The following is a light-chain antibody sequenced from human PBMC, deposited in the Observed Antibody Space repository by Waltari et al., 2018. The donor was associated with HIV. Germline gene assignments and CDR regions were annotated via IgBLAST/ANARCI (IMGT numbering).Light chain of an antibody. CDR2: EVS. CDR1: SSDVGGSNY. J-gene: IGLJ1*01. V-gene: IGLV2-8*01. CDR3: SSYAGSNHYV. Sequence: QSALTQPPSASGSPGQSVTISCTGTSSDVGGSNYVSWYQQHPGKAPKLMIYEVSKRPSGVPDRFSGSKSGNTASLTVSGLQAEDEADYYCSSYAGSNHYVFGTGTKVTVL.